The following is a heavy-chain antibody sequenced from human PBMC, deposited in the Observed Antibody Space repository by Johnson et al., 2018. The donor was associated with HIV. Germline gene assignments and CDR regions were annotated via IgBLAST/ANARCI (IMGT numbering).Heavy chain of an antibody. J-gene: IGHJ3*02. D-gene: IGHD5-12*01. V-gene: IGHV3-23*04. Sequence: VQLVESGGGLVQPGGSLRLSCAASGLTFRSSAMRWVRQAPGKGLEWVSSISGSGGTTYYAGSVKGRFTISRDNSKNTVYLQMNSLRAEDTAVYYCAKVLIVATGERAFDIWGQGTMVTVSS. CDR3: AKVLIVATGERAFDI. CDR2: ISGSGGTT. CDR1: GLTFRSSA.